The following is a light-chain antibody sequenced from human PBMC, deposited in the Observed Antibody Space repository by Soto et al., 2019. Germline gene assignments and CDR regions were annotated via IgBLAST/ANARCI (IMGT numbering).Light chain of an antibody. CDR3: QQCYRTPYT. CDR2: WAS. Sequence: DIVMTQSPDSLAVSLGERATINCKSSQSVLYSSNNKNYLAWYQQKPGQPHKLLIYWASTRESWVPDRFSVSGSGTDFTLTISSLQAEDVAVYYCQQCYRTPYTFGQGTKLEIK. CDR1: QSVLYSSNNKNY. J-gene: IGKJ2*01. V-gene: IGKV4-1*01.